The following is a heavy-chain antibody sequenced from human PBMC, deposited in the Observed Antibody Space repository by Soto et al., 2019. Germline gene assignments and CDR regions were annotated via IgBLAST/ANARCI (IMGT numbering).Heavy chain of an antibody. D-gene: IGHD6-13*01. CDR2: TYYRSKWYN. J-gene: IGHJ6*02. V-gene: IGHV6-1*01. CDR1: GDSVSSNSAA. Sequence: SQTLSLTCAISGDSVSSNSAAWNWIRQSPSRGLEWLGRTYYRSKWYNDYAVSVKSPITINPDTSKNQFSLQLNSVTHEDTAVYYCARGGPSSSWYGHYYYGMDVWGQGTTVTVSS. CDR3: ARGGPSSSWYGHYYYGMDV.